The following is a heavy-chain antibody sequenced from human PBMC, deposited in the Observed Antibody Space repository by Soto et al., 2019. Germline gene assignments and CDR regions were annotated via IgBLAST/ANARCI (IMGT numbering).Heavy chain of an antibody. Sequence: SETRSLTCTVSGASITYGAYSWSWIRQTPGKGLEWIGYINHLETTFYNPSFESRLTLSIDRTKNQFSLNLKSMSAADRAVYFCARGGGFDSFDYWGRGILVAVSS. CDR2: INHLETT. J-gene: IGHJ4*02. CDR1: GASITYGAYS. D-gene: IGHD3-10*01. V-gene: IGHV4-30-2*01. CDR3: ARGGGFDSFDY.